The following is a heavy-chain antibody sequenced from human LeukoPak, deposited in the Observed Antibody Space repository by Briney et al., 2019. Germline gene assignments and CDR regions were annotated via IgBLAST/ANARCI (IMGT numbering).Heavy chain of an antibody. Sequence: GGSLRLSCAASGFTFSSYAMHWVRQAPGKGLEWVAVISYDGSNKYYADSVKGRFTISRDNSKNTLYLQMNSLRAEDTAVYYCARSPSTTGCYFDYWGQGTLVTVSS. CDR2: ISYDGSNK. V-gene: IGHV3-30-3*01. CDR1: GFTFSSYA. D-gene: IGHD4-17*01. J-gene: IGHJ4*02. CDR3: ARSPSTTGCYFDY.